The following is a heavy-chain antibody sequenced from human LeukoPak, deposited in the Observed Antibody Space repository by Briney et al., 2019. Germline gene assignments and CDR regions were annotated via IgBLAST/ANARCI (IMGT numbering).Heavy chain of an antibody. J-gene: IGHJ6*03. Sequence: SETLSLTCSVSGDTISTSDHYWGWIRQPPGKGLEWIGSIYYTGNTYYNPSLKSRVTISVDTSKNQFSLKLSSVTAADRAVYYCVRHQEGMVRGVLYYMDVWGTGTTVIISS. CDR3: VRHQEGMVRGVLYYMDV. D-gene: IGHD3-10*01. CDR1: GDTISTSDHY. CDR2: IYYTGNT. V-gene: IGHV4-39*01.